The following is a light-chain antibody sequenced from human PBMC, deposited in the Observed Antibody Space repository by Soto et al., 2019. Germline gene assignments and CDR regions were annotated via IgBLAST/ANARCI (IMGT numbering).Light chain of an antibody. J-gene: IGKJ1*01. Sequence: DIQMTQSPSTLSASVGDRVTITCRASQSISSWLAWYQQKPGKAPKLLIYKATSLESGVPSRISGSGSGTEFTLTISSLQPDDFATYYCQQYNSYSWTFGQGT. CDR1: QSISSW. CDR2: KAT. V-gene: IGKV1-5*03. CDR3: QQYNSYSWT.